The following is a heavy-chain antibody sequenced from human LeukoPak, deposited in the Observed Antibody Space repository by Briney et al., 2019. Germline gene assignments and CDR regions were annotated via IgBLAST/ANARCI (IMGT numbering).Heavy chain of an antibody. CDR3: ARAGYYYDSSGLPFDY. V-gene: IGHV1-2*02. D-gene: IGHD3-22*01. CDR1: GYTFTGYY. J-gene: IGHJ4*02. CDR2: INPSSSGR. Sequence: ASVSVSCKASGYTFTGYYMHWVRQAPGQGLEWMGWINPSSSGRNYDYQFQGRVTMTRDRSNSTAYMELSRLRPDDTAVYYCARAGYYYDSSGLPFDYWGQGTLVP.